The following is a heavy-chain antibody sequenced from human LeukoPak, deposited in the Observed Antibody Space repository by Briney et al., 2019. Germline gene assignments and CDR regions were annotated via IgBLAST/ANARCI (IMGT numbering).Heavy chain of an antibody. CDR2: MRFDGSNK. D-gene: IGHD5-18*01. CDR1: GFTFSTYG. CDR3: AREVQLWLGVYYGMDV. Sequence: GGSLSLSCAASGFTFSTYGMHWVRQAPGKGLEWVAFMRFDGSNKYYADSVKGRFTISRDNSKNTLYLQMNSLRAEDTAVYYCAREVQLWLGVYYGMDVWGQGTTVTVSS. J-gene: IGHJ6*02. V-gene: IGHV3-30*02.